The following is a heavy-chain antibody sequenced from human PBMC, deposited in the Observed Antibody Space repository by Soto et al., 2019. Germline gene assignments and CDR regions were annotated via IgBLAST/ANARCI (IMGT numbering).Heavy chain of an antibody. J-gene: IGHJ6*03. CDR2: MNPSGGVP. Sequence: QVQLVQSGAEVKKPGASVRISCKASGYTFTDYYLHWVRQAPGQGLEWMGIMNPSGGVPSYAQKFPGRVAVTRDTSTSTVYMQLSSLRSEDTAVYYCASSEAVPTTTYYYWYIAVWGKGTTVTVSS. V-gene: IGHV1-46*03. CDR1: GYTFTDYY. CDR3: ASSEAVPTTTYYYWYIAV. D-gene: IGHD2-2*01.